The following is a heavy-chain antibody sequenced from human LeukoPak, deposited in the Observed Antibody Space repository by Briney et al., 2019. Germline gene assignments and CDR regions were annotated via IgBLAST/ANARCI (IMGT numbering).Heavy chain of an antibody. CDR2: IYSDGSGT. D-gene: IGHD2-2*01. CDR3: AKRGYCSSTSCYSSY. J-gene: IGHJ4*02. Sequence: GGSLRLSCAASGFTFSSYWMHWVRQAPGKGLVWVSRIYSDGSGTSYADSVKGRFTISRDNSKNTLYLQMNSLRAEDTAVYYCAKRGYCSSTSCYSSYWGQGTLATVSS. CDR1: GFTFSSYW. V-gene: IGHV3-74*01.